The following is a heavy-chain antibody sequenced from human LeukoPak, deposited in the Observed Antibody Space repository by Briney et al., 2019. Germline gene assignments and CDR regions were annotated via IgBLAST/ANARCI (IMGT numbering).Heavy chain of an antibody. D-gene: IGHD3-10*01. CDR1: AGSISSSNW. CDR3: ARRGVRGVFD. J-gene: IGHJ4*02. Sequence: PSETLSLTCAVSAGSISSSNWWTWVRQPPGKGLEWIGEIYHNGSTNYNPSLKSRVTISVDTSKNQFSLKLSSVTAADTAVYYCARRGVRGVFDWGQGTLVTVSS. V-gene: IGHV4-4*02. CDR2: IYHNGST.